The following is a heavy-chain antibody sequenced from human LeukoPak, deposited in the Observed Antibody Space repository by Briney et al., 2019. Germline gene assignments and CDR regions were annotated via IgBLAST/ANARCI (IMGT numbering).Heavy chain of an antibody. CDR1: GGTFSSYA. V-gene: IGHV1-69*06. CDR2: VIPIFGTA. Sequence: SVKVSCKASGGTFSSYAISWVRQAPGQGLEWMGGVIPIFGTANYAQKFQGRVTITADKSTSTAYMELSSLRSEDTAVYYCARGGPFSSGFPGEFDYWGQGTLVTVSS. D-gene: IGHD6-19*01. J-gene: IGHJ4*02. CDR3: ARGGPFSSGFPGEFDY.